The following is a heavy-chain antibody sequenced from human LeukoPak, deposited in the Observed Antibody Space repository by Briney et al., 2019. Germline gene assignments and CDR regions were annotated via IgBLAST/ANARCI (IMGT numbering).Heavy chain of an antibody. CDR1: EFILSNYG. Sequence: GGSLRLSCAASEFILSNYGMNWVRQAPGKGLEGVSYISSNSRTINYADSVRGRFTISRDNGKNSLYLQMNSLRVEDTAVYYCARGGYSCPDYWGQGILVTVSS. V-gene: IGHV3-48*01. CDR3: ARGGYSCPDY. D-gene: IGHD4-11*01. J-gene: IGHJ4*02. CDR2: ISSNSRTI.